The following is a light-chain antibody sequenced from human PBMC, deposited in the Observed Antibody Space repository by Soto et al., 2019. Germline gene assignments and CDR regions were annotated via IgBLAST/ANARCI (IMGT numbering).Light chain of an antibody. Sequence: EIVFTQSPATLSLSPGERAPLSCRASQSVSSYLAWYQQKPGQAPRLLIYDASNRATGIPARFSGSGSGTDFTLTISSLEPEDFAVYYCQQRSNWTWTFGQGTKVDIK. CDR2: DAS. CDR3: QQRSNWTWT. V-gene: IGKV3-11*01. CDR1: QSVSSY. J-gene: IGKJ1*01.